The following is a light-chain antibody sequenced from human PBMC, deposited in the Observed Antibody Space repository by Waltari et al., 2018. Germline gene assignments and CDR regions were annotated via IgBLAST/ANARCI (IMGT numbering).Light chain of an antibody. Sequence: QSALTQPASVSGSPGQSITLSCTVTSRAVGSNNVFSWYQQHPGQAPKLIMYEATKRTSGVSKRFSGSKSGNTASLTISGLQAEDEGDYYCCSYTNTHVVFGGGTKLTVL. CDR1: SRAVGSNNV. CDR3: CSYTNTHVV. V-gene: IGLV2-14*02. CDR2: EAT. J-gene: IGLJ2*01.